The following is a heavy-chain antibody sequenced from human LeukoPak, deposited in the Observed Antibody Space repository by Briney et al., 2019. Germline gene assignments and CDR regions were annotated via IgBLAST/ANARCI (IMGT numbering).Heavy chain of an antibody. V-gene: IGHV1-69*13. D-gene: IGHD3-10*01. Sequence: ASVKVSCKTSGDTFNSYSFTWVRQAPGQGFEWLGAIVPFVDATNYAQKFQDRVTITADASTNTAFMQLSSLKSDDSAVYFCAARLATVDGDWFESWGQGTLVTVSS. CDR2: IVPFVDAT. CDR3: AARLATVDGDWFES. J-gene: IGHJ5*01. CDR1: GDTFNSYS.